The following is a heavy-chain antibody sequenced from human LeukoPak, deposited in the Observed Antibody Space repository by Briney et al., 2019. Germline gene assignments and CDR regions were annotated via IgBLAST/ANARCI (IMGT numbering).Heavy chain of an antibody. D-gene: IGHD3-10*02. J-gene: IGHJ6*04. CDR2: IPYDGSNK. Sequence: GGSLRLSCAASGFSISNYGMHWIRQAPGKGLEWVAFIPYDGSNKYYSDSVKGRFTISKDNSKTTLYLQMNSLRAEDTAVYYCAELGITMIGGVRGKGTTVTISS. CDR1: GFSISNYG. V-gene: IGHV3-30*02. CDR3: AELGITMIGGV.